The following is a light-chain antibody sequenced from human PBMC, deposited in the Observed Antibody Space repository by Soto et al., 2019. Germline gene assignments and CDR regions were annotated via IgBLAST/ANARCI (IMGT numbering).Light chain of an antibody. CDR3: QQSYSTPLT. V-gene: IGKV1-39*01. J-gene: IGKJ4*01. CDR2: AAS. Sequence: IQMTQSPSSLSAFVGDRVTITCRASQSISNYLNWYQQKPGKAPKLLIYAASSLQSGVPSRFSGSGSGTDFTLTISSLQPEDFATYYCQQSYSTPLTVGGGTKVEI. CDR1: QSISNY.